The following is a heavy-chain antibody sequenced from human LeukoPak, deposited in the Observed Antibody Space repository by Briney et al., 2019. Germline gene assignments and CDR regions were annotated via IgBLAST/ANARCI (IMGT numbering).Heavy chain of an antibody. CDR1: GGSISSGGYY. J-gene: IGHJ4*02. CDR2: IYYSGST. V-gene: IGHV4-31*03. D-gene: IGHD2-15*01. CDR3: ARDGCSGGSCYTDY. Sequence: SETLSLTCTVSGGSISSGGYYWSWIRQHPGKGLEWIGYIYYSGSTYYNPSLKSRVTISVDTSKNQFSLKLSSVTAADTAVYYCARDGCSGGSCYTDYWGQGTLVTVSS.